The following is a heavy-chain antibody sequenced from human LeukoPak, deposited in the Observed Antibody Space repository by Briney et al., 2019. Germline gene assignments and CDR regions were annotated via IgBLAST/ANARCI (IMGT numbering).Heavy chain of an antibody. D-gene: IGHD2-2*01. CDR2: INVYNGYT. CDR3: ARVVCSSTTCYDDY. J-gene: IGHJ4*02. CDR1: GYTFRSYA. V-gene: IGHV1-18*01. Sequence: ASVKVSCKTSGYTFRSYAFSWARQAPGQGLERMGWINVYNGYTNYARNFQGRVTMTTDTSTSTAYMEVRSLRSDDTAVYYCARVVCSSTTCYDDYWGQGTLVIVSS.